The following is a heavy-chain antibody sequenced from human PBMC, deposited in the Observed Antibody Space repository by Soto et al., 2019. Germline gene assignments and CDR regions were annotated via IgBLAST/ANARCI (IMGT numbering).Heavy chain of an antibody. J-gene: IGHJ5*02. D-gene: IGHD3-3*01. V-gene: IGHV4-4*07. CDR3: ARGQRFSDWFDP. CDR1: GGTISGYY. CDR2: IYSSGNT. Sequence: SETLFLTCSVSGGTISGYYWTWIRQPAGKGLEWIGRIYSSGNTKYNPSLQSRVTMSLDTSNNQFSLRLTSVTAADTAVYYCARGQRFSDWFDPWGQGTLVTVSS.